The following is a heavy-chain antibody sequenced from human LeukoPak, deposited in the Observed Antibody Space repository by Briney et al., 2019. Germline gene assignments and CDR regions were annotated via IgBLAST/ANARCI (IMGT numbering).Heavy chain of an antibody. J-gene: IGHJ5*02. CDR2: IYYSGST. D-gene: IGHD3-3*01. Sequence: SETLSLTCTVSGGSISSGGYYWSWIRQHPGKGLEWIGYIYYSGSTHYNPSLKSRVTISVDTSKNQFSLKLSSVTAADTAVYYCAISYYDFWSGYIFDPWGQGTLVTVS. CDR1: GGSISSGGYY. CDR3: AISYYDFWSGYIFDP. V-gene: IGHV4-31*03.